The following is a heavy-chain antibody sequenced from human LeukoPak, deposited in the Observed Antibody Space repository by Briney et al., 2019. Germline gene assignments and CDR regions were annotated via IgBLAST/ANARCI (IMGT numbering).Heavy chain of an antibody. Sequence: GGSLRLSCAASGFTFSTFWMHWVRQAPGKGLVWVSHIKSDGSSTSYADSVKGRFTISRENAKNTLYLQMNSLRAEDTAVYYCARDRGYTQDYWGQGTLVTVSS. V-gene: IGHV3-74*01. CDR3: ARDRGYTQDY. CDR2: IKSDGSST. CDR1: GFTFSTFW. J-gene: IGHJ4*02. D-gene: IGHD5-12*01.